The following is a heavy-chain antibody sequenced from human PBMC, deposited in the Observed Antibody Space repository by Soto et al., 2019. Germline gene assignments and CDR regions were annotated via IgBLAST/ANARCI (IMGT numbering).Heavy chain of an antibody. CDR2: IIPIFGTA. J-gene: IGHJ1*01. Sequence: ASVQVSCKASGGTFSSYAISWVRQAPGQGLEWMGGIIPIFGTANYAQKFQGRVTITADESTSTAYMELSSLRSEDTAVYYCARDRYYDFWSGYYQSAEYFQHWGQGTLVTVSS. CDR1: GGTFSSYA. V-gene: IGHV1-69*13. D-gene: IGHD3-3*01. CDR3: ARDRYYDFWSGYYQSAEYFQH.